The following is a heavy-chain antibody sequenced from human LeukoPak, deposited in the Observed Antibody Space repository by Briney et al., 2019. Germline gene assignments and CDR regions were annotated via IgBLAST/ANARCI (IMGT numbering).Heavy chain of an antibody. CDR3: ARVTYGSGTYGAFDY. Sequence: PGGSLRLSCAASGFTVSSNYMSWVRQAPGKGLEWVSVIYSGGSTYYADSVKGRFTISRDNSKNTLYLQMNSPRAEDTAVYYCARVTYGSGTYGAFDYWGQGTLVTVSS. D-gene: IGHD3-10*01. V-gene: IGHV3-66*01. J-gene: IGHJ4*02. CDR1: GFTVSSNY. CDR2: IYSGGST.